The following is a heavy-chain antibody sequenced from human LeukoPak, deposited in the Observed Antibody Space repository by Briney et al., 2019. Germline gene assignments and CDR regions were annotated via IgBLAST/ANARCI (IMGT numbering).Heavy chain of an antibody. CDR3: ARRAYYDSSGYSPASGYFDL. J-gene: IGHJ2*01. CDR1: GGSIFGYY. CDR2: IYSNGIT. V-gene: IGHV4-4*08. Sequence: PSETLSLTCTVSGGSIFGYYFNWIRQAPGKGLEWIGYIYSNGITSSNPSLRSRGTMSIATSKNQFSLRLTSVTAADTAIYYCARRAYYDSSGYSPASGYFDLWGRGTLVTVSS. D-gene: IGHD3-22*01.